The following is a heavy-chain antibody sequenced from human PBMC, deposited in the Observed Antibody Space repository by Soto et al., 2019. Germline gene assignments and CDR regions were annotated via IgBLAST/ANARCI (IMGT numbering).Heavy chain of an antibody. J-gene: IGHJ3*01. D-gene: IGHD3-22*01. Sequence: EVQLVESGGGLIQPGGSLRLSCAASGFTFTGNDMNWVRQAPGKGLEWISLLYSSGSTYHADSVKGRFTISRDNSNNTLYLQMSSLRAEDTAVYYCAARPLLPGAPWGQGTMVTVSS. V-gene: IGHV3-53*01. CDR3: AARPLLPGAP. CDR1: GFTFTGND. CDR2: LYSSGST.